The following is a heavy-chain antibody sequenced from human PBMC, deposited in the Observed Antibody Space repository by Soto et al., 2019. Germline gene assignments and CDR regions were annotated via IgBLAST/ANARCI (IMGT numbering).Heavy chain of an antibody. CDR1: GFTFSPYS. V-gene: IGHV3-48*02. Sequence: PGGSLRLSCAVSGFTFSPYSMNWVRQAPGKGLEWISYISSGGDTIYYADSVRGRFTVSRDNTKNSLYLQMDSLRDEDTAVYYCARDRSTIYGVVTPIDYWGQGTLGTVSS. CDR2: ISSGGDTI. J-gene: IGHJ4*02. D-gene: IGHD3-3*01. CDR3: ARDRSTIYGVVTPIDY.